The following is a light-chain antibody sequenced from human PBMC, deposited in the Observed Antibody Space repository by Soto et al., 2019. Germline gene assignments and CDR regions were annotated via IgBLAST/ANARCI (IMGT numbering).Light chain of an antibody. Sequence: QSALTQPASVSGSPGQSITISCTGTSSDVGGYNYVSWYQQHPGKAPKLMIYDVSNWPSGVSNRFSGSKSGKTASLTISGLQAEDEADYYCSSYTSSSTVFGGGTKLTVL. CDR1: SSDVGGYNY. CDR3: SSYTSSSTV. V-gene: IGLV2-14*03. CDR2: DVS. J-gene: IGLJ2*01.